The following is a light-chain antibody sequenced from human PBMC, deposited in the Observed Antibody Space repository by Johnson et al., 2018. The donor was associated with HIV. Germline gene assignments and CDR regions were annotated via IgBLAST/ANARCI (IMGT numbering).Light chain of an antibody. J-gene: IGLJ1*01. CDR3: GTWDSSLSNV. Sequence: QSVLTQPPSVSAAPGQKVTISCSGSSSNIGNNYVSWYQQLPGTAPKLLIYENNKRPSGIPDRFSGSKSGTSATLGITGLQTGDEADYYCGTWDSSLSNVFGTGTKVTV. CDR1: SSNIGNNY. CDR2: ENN. V-gene: IGLV1-51*02.